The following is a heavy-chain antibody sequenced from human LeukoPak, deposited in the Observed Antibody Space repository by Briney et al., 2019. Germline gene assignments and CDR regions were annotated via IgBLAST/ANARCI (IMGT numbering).Heavy chain of an antibody. D-gene: IGHD3-10*01. CDR3: ARDWAFGDHTDSAFDI. V-gene: IGHV4-4*07. CDR2: IYTSGST. Sequence: SETLSLTCTVSGESTRSYYWSWIRQPAGKGLEWIGRIYTSGSTNYNPSLKSRATMSVDTSKNQFSLKLSSVTAADTAVYYCARDWAFGDHTDSAFDIWGQGTMVTVSS. CDR1: GESTRSYY. J-gene: IGHJ3*02.